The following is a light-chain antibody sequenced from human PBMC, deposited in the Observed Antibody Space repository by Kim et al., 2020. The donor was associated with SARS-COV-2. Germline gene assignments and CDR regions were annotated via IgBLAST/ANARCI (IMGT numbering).Light chain of an antibody. J-gene: IGLJ3*02. CDR2: YDS. Sequence: SYELTQPPSVSVAAGKTARITCGGNNIGSKSVHWHQQQPGQAPVLVIYYDSDRPSGIPERCSGSYSGNTATLSISRVQAGDEADYYCQVWDSSSDHPVFGGGTKLTVL. CDR1: NIGSKS. CDR3: QVWDSSSDHPV. V-gene: IGLV3-21*04.